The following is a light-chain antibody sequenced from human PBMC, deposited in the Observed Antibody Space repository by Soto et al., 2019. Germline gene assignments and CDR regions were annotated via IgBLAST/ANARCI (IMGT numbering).Light chain of an antibody. CDR2: GAS. J-gene: IGKJ1*01. CDR3: QQYGSSGT. Sequence: ESVIPQSPATLSVSPGARATLSCRASQSVSRNLAWYQQKPGQAPRLLIYGASNRATGIPDRFSGSGSGTDFTLTISRLEPEDFAVYYCQQYGSSGTFGQGTKVDIK. V-gene: IGKV3-20*01. CDR1: QSVSRN.